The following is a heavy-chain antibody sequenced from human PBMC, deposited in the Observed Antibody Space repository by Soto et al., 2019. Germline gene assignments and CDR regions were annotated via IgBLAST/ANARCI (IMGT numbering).Heavy chain of an antibody. J-gene: IGHJ4*02. V-gene: IGHV3-23*01. D-gene: IGHD2-8*01. CDR3: AKDIKGRAGTNVIYDS. CDR2: ISASGSAT. CDR1: GFSFSTYA. Sequence: EVQLLESGGSLVQPGGSLRLSCAASGFSFSTYAMGWVRQAPGKGLEWVSAISASGSATYYADPVKGRFTISRDNSGDTLYLQMNSLRAGDTAVYYCAKDIKGRAGTNVIYDSWGQGSLVTVSS.